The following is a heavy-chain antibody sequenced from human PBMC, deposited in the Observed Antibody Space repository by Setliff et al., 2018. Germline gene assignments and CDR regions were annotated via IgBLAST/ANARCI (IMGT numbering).Heavy chain of an antibody. CDR3: ARDRSYSASGSFTKWFDY. CDR2: IFYSGDT. Sequence: SETLSLTCAVSGGTVTSHYWCWIRQPPGKALELIVFIFYSGDTNSNPSLKSRVTMSVDTSKNQFSLKLNSGTAADTATYYCARDRSYSASGSFTKWFDYWGQGALVTVSS. D-gene: IGHD3-10*01. J-gene: IGHJ4*02. V-gene: IGHV4-59*02. CDR1: GGTVTSHY.